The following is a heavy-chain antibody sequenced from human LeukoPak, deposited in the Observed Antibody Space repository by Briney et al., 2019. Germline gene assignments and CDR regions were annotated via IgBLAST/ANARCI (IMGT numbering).Heavy chain of an antibody. CDR2: IRYDGSNK. V-gene: IGHV3-30*02. J-gene: IGHJ4*02. D-gene: IGHD2-2*01. CDR3: ASYCSSTSCYGGNFDY. Sequence: GGSLRLSCAASGFTFSSYGMHWVRQAPGKGLEWVAFIRYDGSNKYYADSVKGRFTISRDNSKNTLYLQMSSLRAEDTAVYYCASYCSSTSCYGGNFDYWGQGTLVSVSS. CDR1: GFTFSSYG.